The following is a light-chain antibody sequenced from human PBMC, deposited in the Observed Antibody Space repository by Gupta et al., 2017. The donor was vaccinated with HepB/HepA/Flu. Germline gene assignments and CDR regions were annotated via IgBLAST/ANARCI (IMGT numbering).Light chain of an antibody. J-gene: IGKJ3*01. CDR1: QSVSSF. Sequence: DSVLTQHPPTLSLSPAERATLACRASQSVSSFLAWYQQKPGQAPRLLIYDASNRATGIPARFSGSGSGTDFTLTISSLEPEDFAVYYCQQRSDWPPFTFGPGTKVDVK. CDR2: DAS. CDR3: QQRSDWPPFT. V-gene: IGKV3-11*01.